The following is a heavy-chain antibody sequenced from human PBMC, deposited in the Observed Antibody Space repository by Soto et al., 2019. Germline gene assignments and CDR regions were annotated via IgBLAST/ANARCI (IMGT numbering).Heavy chain of an antibody. V-gene: IGHV4-30-4*01. J-gene: IGHJ6*02. Sequence: QVQLQESGPGLVKPSQTLSLTCTVSGGSISSGDYYWSWIRQPPGKGLEWIGYIYYSGTTYYNPSLKSRVTISVDPSKNQFSLKVSSVTAADTAVYYCARALIQLWPHYYYGMDVWGQGTTVTVSS. D-gene: IGHD5-18*01. CDR3: ARALIQLWPHYYYGMDV. CDR1: GGSISSGDYY. CDR2: IYYSGTT.